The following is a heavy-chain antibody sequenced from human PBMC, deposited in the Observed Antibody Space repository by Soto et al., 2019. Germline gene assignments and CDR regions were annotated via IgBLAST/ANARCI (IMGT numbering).Heavy chain of an antibody. D-gene: IGHD6-6*01. V-gene: IGHV5-51*01. CDR1: GYSFTSYW. J-gene: IGHJ6*02. CDR2: IYPGDSDT. CDR3: ARLRIAARPYYYYYGMDV. Sequence: GESLKISCKGSGYSFTSYWIGWVRQMPGKGLEWMGIIYPGDSDTRYSPPFQGQVTISADKSISTAYLQWSSLKASDTAMYYCARLRIAARPYYYYYGMDVWGQGTTVTVSS.